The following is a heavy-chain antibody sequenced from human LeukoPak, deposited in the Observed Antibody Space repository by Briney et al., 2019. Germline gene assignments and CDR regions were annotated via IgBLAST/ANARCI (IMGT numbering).Heavy chain of an antibody. J-gene: IGHJ1*01. CDR3: ARTTSSGWSYPAEYFQH. CDR2: ISSSSSYI. CDR1: GFTFSSYS. Sequence: GVSLRLSCAASGFTFSSYSMNWVREAPGKGLEGVSSISSSSSYIYYADSVKGRFAISRDNAKHSLYLQMNSLRAEDTAVYYCARTTSSGWSYPAEYFQHWGQGTLVTVSS. D-gene: IGHD6-19*01. V-gene: IGHV3-21*01.